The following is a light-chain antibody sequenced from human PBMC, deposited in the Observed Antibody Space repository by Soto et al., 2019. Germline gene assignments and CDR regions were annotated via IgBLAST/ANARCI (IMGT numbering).Light chain of an antibody. CDR1: QSVTST. Sequence: EIVMTQSPATVSVSPGERATLSCRASQSVTSTLAWYQQKPGQAPRLLMYGASTRATGVPARFSGSGSGTEFTLTISNLQSEDFAVYHCQQYDKWPRTFGQGTKVDI. V-gene: IGKV3-15*01. CDR3: QQYDKWPRT. J-gene: IGKJ1*01. CDR2: GAS.